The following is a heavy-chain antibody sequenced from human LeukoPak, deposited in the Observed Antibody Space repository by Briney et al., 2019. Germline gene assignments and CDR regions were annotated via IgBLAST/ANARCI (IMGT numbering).Heavy chain of an antibody. CDR2: INWNGGST. D-gene: IGHD1-26*01. CDR3: ARVGLVGATLFDH. CDR1: GFTFSSSA. J-gene: IGHJ4*02. V-gene: IGHV3-20*04. Sequence: GGSLRLSCVASGFTFSSSAMNWVRQAPGKGLEWVSGINWNGGSTGYADSVKGRFTISRDNAKNSLYLQMNSLRAEDTALYYCARVGLVGATLFDHWGQGTLVTVSS.